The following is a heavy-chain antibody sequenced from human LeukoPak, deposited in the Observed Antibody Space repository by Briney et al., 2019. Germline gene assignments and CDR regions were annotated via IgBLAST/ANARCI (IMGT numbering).Heavy chain of an antibody. CDR3: ARFTRRYSGDY. D-gene: IGHD1-26*01. CDR1: GFTFSSYW. J-gene: IGHJ4*02. V-gene: IGHV3-7*03. Sequence: GGSLRLSCAASGFTFSSYWMSWLRQAPGKGLEWVANIKDDGSEEYYVDSVKGRFTIVRDNAYNSLYLQMNSLRVEDTAIYFRARFTRRYSGDYWGQGTLVSVSS. CDR2: IKDDGSEE.